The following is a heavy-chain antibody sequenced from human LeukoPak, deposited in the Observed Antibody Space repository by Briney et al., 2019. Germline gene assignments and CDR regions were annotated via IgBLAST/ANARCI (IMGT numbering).Heavy chain of an antibody. V-gene: IGHV4-59*01. CDR3: AREGYHDSSGYSIDAFDI. J-gene: IGHJ3*02. D-gene: IGHD3-22*01. CDR2: IYYSGST. Sequence: SETLSLTCTVSGGSISNYFWSWIRQPPGKGLEWIGYIYYSGSTNYNPSLRSRVTISVDRSNNQFSLKLSSVTAADTAVYYCAREGYHDSSGYSIDAFDIWGQGTMVTVSS. CDR1: GGSISNYF.